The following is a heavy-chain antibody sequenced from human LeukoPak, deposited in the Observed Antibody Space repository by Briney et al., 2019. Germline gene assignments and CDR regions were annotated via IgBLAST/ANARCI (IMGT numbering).Heavy chain of an antibody. V-gene: IGHV4-31*03. CDR2: IYYSGST. J-gene: IGHJ3*02. CDR3: ARQSIAVAEIGAFDI. D-gene: IGHD6-19*01. CDR1: GGSISSGGYY. Sequence: SETLSLTCTVSGGSISSGGYYWSWIRQHPGKGLEWIGYIYYSGSTYYNPSLKSRVTISVDTSKNQFSLKLSSVTAADTAVYYCARQSIAVAEIGAFDIWGQGTMVTVSS.